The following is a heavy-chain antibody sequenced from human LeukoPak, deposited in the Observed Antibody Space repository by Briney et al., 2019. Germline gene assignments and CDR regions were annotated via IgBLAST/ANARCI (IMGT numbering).Heavy chain of an antibody. CDR1: GGSISGYY. D-gene: IGHD6-19*01. CDR3: ARDVSGQWLGSFDY. V-gene: IGHV4-59*01. CDR2: IYYSGST. J-gene: IGHJ4*02. Sequence: KASETLSLTCTVSGGSISGYYWSWIRQPPGKGLEWIGYIYYSGSTNYNPSLKSRVTISVDTSKNQFSLKLSSVTAADTAVYYCARDVSGQWLGSFDYWGQGTLVTVSS.